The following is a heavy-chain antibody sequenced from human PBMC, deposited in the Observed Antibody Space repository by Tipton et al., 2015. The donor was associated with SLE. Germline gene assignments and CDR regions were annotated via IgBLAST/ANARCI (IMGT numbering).Heavy chain of an antibody. Sequence: GSLRLSCVVSGFTFSNYEMNWVRQAPGKGLEWVSYISGSGTAIDYADSVKGRFTISRDNAKNSLYLQMNSLRAEDTAVYYCARSMGYCSGGSCYSVHYFDFWGHGSLVSVST. V-gene: IGHV3-48*03. D-gene: IGHD2-15*01. CDR3: ARSMGYCSGGSCYSVHYFDF. CDR1: GFTFSNYE. J-gene: IGHJ4*01. CDR2: ISGSGTAI.